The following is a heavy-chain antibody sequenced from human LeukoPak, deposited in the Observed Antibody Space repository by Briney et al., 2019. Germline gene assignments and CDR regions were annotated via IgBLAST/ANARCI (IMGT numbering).Heavy chain of an antibody. J-gene: IGHJ4*02. CDR1: GFTFSSYS. CDR3: AKHDY. V-gene: IGHV3-30*02. CDR2: IQSDGNKK. Sequence: PGGSLRLSCAASGFTFSSYSMNWVRQAPGKGLEWVAFIQSDGNKKYYADSVKGRFTISRDNSKNTLYLQMNSLRAEDTAMYYCAKHDYRGQGTLVTVSS.